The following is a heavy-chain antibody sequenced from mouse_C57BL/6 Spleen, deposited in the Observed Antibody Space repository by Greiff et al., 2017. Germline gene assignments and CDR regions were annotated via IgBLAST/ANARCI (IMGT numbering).Heavy chain of an antibody. CDR2: ISYDGSN. J-gene: IGHJ2*01. Sequence: EVKLLESGPGLVKPSQSLSLTCSVTGYSITSGYYWNWIRQFPGNKLEWMGYISYDGSNNYNPSLKNRISITRDTSKNQFFLKLNSVTTEDTATYYCAREGDYYGSSYRNYFDYWGQGTTLTVSS. CDR3: AREGDYYGSSYRNYFDY. D-gene: IGHD1-1*01. CDR1: GYSITSGYY. V-gene: IGHV3-6*01.